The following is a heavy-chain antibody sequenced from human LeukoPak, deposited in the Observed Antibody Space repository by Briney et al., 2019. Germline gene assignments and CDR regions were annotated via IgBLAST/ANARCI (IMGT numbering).Heavy chain of an antibody. Sequence: ASVKVSCKASGYTFSNYDMNWVRQAPGQGLEWMGWINPNSGGTNYAQKFQGRVTMTRDTSISTAYMELSRLRSDDTAVYYCARDSGEGGWGSYHIAYWGQGTLVTVSS. V-gene: IGHV1-2*02. CDR3: ARDSGEGGWGSYHIAY. J-gene: IGHJ4*02. D-gene: IGHD3-16*02. CDR2: INPNSGGT. CDR1: GYTFSNYD.